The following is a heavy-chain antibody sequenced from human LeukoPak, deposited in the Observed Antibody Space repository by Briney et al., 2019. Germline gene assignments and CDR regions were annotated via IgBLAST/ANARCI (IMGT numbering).Heavy chain of an antibody. D-gene: IGHD1-26*01. CDR1: GGSISTYY. CDR3: ARGASGTLYDAFDI. Sequence: PSETLSLTCTVSGGSISTYYWSWIRQPPGEGLEWIGSIYYSGTTHSNPSLKSRATISVDTSKNHLSLKVNSVTAADTAVHYCARGASGTLYDAFDIWGRGTMVTVSS. V-gene: IGHV4-59*01. J-gene: IGHJ3*02. CDR2: IYYSGTT.